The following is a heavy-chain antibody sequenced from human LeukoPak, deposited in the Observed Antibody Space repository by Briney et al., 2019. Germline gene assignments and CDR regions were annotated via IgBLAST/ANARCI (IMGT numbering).Heavy chain of an antibody. CDR3: AKGFYDSSGYYEYYFDY. CDR1: GFTFSDYY. D-gene: IGHD3-22*01. CDR2: ISSSGSAM. J-gene: IGHJ4*02. Sequence: GGSLRLSCAVSGFTFSDYYMSWIRQAPGKGLEWLSYISSSGSAMYYADSVKGRFTISRDNAKDSLFLQMNSLRAEDTAVYYCAKGFYDSSGYYEYYFDYWGQGTLVTVSS. V-gene: IGHV3-11*01.